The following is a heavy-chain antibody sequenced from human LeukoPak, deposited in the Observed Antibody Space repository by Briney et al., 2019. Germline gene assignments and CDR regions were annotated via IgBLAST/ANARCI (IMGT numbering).Heavy chain of an antibody. CDR1: GYTFTGYY. J-gene: IGHJ4*02. CDR2: INPNSVGT. D-gene: IGHD3-9*01. Sequence: ASVKVSCKASGYTFTGYYMHWVRQAPGQGLEWMGWINPNSVGTNYAQKFQGRVTMSRDTSISTAYMELSRLRSDVTAVYYCARTDRGVGGPDPHRYFDWWGFDYWGQGTLVTVSS. V-gene: IGHV1-2*02. CDR3: ARTDRGVGGPDPHRYFDWWGFDY.